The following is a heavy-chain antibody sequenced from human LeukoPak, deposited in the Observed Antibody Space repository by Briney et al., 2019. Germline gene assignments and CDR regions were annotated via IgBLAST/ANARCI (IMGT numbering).Heavy chain of an antibody. V-gene: IGHV3-23*01. CDR3: AKGRALEVVAAFNY. Sequence: GGSLRLSCAASGFTFGGFSMNWVRQAPGKRLEWVSAISASGANTYYADSVKGRFTISRDYSKNTLYLQMNSLRAGDTAVYYCAKGRALEVVAAFNYWGQGTVVTVSS. D-gene: IGHD2-15*01. CDR1: GFTFGGFS. CDR2: ISASGANT. J-gene: IGHJ4*02.